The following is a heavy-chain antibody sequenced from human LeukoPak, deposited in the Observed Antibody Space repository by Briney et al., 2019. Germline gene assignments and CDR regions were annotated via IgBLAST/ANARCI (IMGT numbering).Heavy chain of an antibody. J-gene: IGHJ4*02. CDR1: GGSISNYY. CDR3: ARQGSGSARD. V-gene: IGHV4-59*08. D-gene: IGHD6-19*01. Sequence: SETLSLTCTVSGGSISNYYWSWIRQPPGKGLEWTGYIYYSGSTNYNPSLKSRVTISVDTSKNQFSLKLSSVTAADTAVYYCARQGSGSARDWGQGTLVTVSS. CDR2: IYYSGST.